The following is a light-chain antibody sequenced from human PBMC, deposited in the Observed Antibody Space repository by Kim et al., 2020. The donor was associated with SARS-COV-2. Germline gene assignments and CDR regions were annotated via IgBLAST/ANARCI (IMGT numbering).Light chain of an antibody. Sequence: ELTQPPSASGTPGQRVSISCSRSTSNVATTTVNWYQQFPGTAPKLLIYLENRRPSGVPDRFSGSRSGTTASLAISDLRSEDEADYHCASWDDSLNAWVFGGGTQLTVL. CDR1: TSNVATTT. CDR2: LEN. V-gene: IGLV1-44*01. CDR3: ASWDDSLNAWV. J-gene: IGLJ3*02.